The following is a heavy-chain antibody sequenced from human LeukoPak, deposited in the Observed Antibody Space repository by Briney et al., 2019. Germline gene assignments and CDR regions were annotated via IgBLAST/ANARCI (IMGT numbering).Heavy chain of an antibody. CDR2: INHSGST. D-gene: IGHD6-19*01. V-gene: IGHV4-34*01. CDR1: GGSFSGYY. Sequence: SETLSLTCAVYGGSFSGYYWSWIRQPPGKGLEWIGEINHSGSTNYNPSLKSRVTISVDTSKNQFSLKLSSVTAADTAVYYCASQPTVAGDYWGQGTLVTVSS. J-gene: IGHJ4*02. CDR3: ASQPTVAGDY.